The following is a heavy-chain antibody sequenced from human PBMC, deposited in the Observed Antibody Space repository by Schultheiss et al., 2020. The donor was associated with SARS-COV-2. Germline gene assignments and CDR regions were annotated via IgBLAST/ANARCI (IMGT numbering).Heavy chain of an antibody. CDR2: IYYSGST. V-gene: IGHV4-59*12. CDR1: GGSISSYY. D-gene: IGHD6-6*01. CDR3: ARDAEYSSSSRWFDP. Sequence: SETLSLTCTVSGGSISSYYWSWIRQPPGKGLEWIGYIYYSGSTNYNPSLKSRVTISVDTSKNQFSLKLSSVTAADTAVYYCARDAEYSSSSRWFDPWGQGTLVTVSS. J-gene: IGHJ5*02.